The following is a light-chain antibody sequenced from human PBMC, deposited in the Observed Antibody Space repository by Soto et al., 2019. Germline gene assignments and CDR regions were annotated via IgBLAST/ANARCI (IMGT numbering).Light chain of an antibody. CDR2: GNS. V-gene: IGLV1-40*01. CDR3: LSYDSSLSGSV. J-gene: IGLJ3*02. CDR1: SSNIGAGYD. Sequence: QSVLTQPPSVSGAPGQRVTISCTGSSSNIGAGYDVHWYQQLPGTAPKPLIYGNSNRPSGVPDRFSGSKSGTSASLAITGLQAEDEADYYCLSYDSSLSGSVFGGGTKVTVL.